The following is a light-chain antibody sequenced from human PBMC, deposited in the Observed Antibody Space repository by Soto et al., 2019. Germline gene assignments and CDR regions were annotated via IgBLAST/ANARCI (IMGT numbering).Light chain of an antibody. CDR3: QQYQSYSET. V-gene: IGKV1-5*01. J-gene: IGKJ1*01. CDR2: DAS. Sequence: DIQMTQSPPALSASVGDRVTITCRASQSVNTRLAWYQQKPGKAPKLLIHDASSLQTGVPSRCSGSGSGTEFTLTISSLQPDDVATYYCQQYQSYSETFGHVTKVEIK. CDR1: QSVNTR.